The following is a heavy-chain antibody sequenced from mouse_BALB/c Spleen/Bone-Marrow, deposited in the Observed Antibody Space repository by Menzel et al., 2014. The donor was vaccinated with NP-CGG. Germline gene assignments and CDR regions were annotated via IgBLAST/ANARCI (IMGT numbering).Heavy chain of an antibody. CDR1: GFTFTDYY. J-gene: IGHJ2*01. CDR3: ARDKGRVFFDY. V-gene: IGHV7-3*02. CDR2: IRNKANGYTT. Sequence: EVHLVESGGGLVQPGGSLRFSCATSGFTFTDYYMNWVRQPPGKALEWLGFIRNKANGYTTEYSASVKSRFTISRDNSQNILYLQMNTLRVDDSATYYYARDKGRVFFDYWGQGTTLTVSS.